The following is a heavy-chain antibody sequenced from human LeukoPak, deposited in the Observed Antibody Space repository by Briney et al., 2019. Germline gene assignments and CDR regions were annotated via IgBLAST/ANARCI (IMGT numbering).Heavy chain of an antibody. CDR3: ARARNYYDSSDYYYEGDAFDI. Sequence: SETLSLTCTVSGGSISSYHWSWIRQPPGKGLECIGFIYYSGSTNYNPSLKSRVTVSVDTSKNQFSLKLSSVTAADTAVYYCARARNYYDSSDYYYEGDAFDIWGQGTMVTVSS. J-gene: IGHJ3*02. D-gene: IGHD3-22*01. V-gene: IGHV4-59*01. CDR2: IYYSGST. CDR1: GGSISSYH.